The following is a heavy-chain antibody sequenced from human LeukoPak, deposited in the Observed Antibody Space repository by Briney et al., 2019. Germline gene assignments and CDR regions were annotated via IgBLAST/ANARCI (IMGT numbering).Heavy chain of an antibody. CDR2: ISYDGSNK. D-gene: IGHD4-17*01. CDR1: GFTFSSYA. J-gene: IGHJ1*01. V-gene: IGHV3-30-3*01. Sequence: GGSLRLSCAASGFTFSSYAMHWVRQAPGKGLEWVAVISYDGSNKYYADSVKGRFTISRDNSKNTLYLQMNSLRAEDTAVYYCATCYNDDYGYFQHWGQGTLVTVSS. CDR3: ATCYNDDYGYFQH.